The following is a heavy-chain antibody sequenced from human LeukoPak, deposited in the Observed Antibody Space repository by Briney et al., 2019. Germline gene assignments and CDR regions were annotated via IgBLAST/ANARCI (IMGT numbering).Heavy chain of an antibody. CDR2: INHSGST. J-gene: IGHJ5*02. CDR3: ARGPASGSNFAWFDP. CDR1: GGSLSHYY. D-gene: IGHD3-10*01. Sequence: PSETLSLTCAVYGGSLSHYYWSWIRQPPGKGLEWIGEINHSGSTNYNPSLKSRVTISVDMSKSQFSLELTSVTAADTAVYYCARGPASGSNFAWFDPWGQGTLVTVSS. V-gene: IGHV4-34*01.